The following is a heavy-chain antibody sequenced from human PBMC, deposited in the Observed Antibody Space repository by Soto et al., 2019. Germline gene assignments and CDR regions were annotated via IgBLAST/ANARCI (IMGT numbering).Heavy chain of an antibody. CDR1: GGTYSSYA. V-gene: IGHV1-69*13. D-gene: IGHD5-18*01. J-gene: IGHJ4*02. Sequence: SVKVSCKASGGTYSSYAISWVRQAPGQGLEWMGGIIPIFGTANYAQKFQGRVTITADESTSTAYMELSSLRSEDTAVYYCARALGRLHNYFDYWGQGTLVTVSS. CDR3: ARALGRLHNYFDY. CDR2: IIPIFGTA.